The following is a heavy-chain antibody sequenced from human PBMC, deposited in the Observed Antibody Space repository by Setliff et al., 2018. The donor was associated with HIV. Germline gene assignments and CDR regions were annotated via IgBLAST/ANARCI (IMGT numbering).Heavy chain of an antibody. CDR1: GGSISSGYY. D-gene: IGHD3-9*01. V-gene: IGHV4-30-4*08. CDR3: ARGSGTFYDVLTFGP. J-gene: IGHJ4*02. CDR2: IYYSGTT. Sequence: SETLSLTCTVSGGSISSGYYWSWIRQHPGKGLEWIGYIYYSGTTYYNPSLKSRVTISMDMSKNQFSLKLTSLTAADTAVYYCARGSGTFYDVLTFGPWGQGTLVTVSS.